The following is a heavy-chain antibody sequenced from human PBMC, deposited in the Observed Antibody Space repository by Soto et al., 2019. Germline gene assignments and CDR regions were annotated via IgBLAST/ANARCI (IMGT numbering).Heavy chain of an antibody. V-gene: IGHV3-64D*06. CDR2: ISSNGGRT. J-gene: IGHJ4*02. D-gene: IGHD3-9*01. CDR3: VKGRYFDWLFLDY. Sequence: GGSLRLPCSASGFTFSSYAMHWVRQAPGKGLEYVSAISSNGGRTYYADSVKGRFTISRDNSKNTLYLQMSSLRAEDTAVYYCVKGRYFDWLFLDYWGQGTLVTVSS. CDR1: GFTFSSYA.